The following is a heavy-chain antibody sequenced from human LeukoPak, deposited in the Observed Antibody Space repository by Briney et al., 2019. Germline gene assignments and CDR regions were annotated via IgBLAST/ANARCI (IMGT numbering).Heavy chain of an antibody. CDR3: ARDLYGVSHDY. D-gene: IGHD4-17*01. CDR2: IYSSGST. Sequence: PGRSLRLSCAASGFTVSSNYMDWVRQAPGKGLEWVSVIYSSGSTYYADSVKGRFTISKDNSKKTLYLQMNSLRAEDTAVYYCARDLYGVSHDYWGQGTLVTVSS. V-gene: IGHV3-53*01. J-gene: IGHJ4*02. CDR1: GFTVSSNY.